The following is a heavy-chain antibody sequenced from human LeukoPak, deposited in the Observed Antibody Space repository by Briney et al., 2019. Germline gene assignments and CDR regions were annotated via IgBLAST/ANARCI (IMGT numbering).Heavy chain of an antibody. CDR2: ITSGSSYI. V-gene: IGHV3-21*01. CDR3: AELGITMIGGV. D-gene: IGHD3-10*02. Sequence: PGGSLRLSCAASGFTFSSYNMNWVRQAPGKGLEWVSSITSGSSYIYYADLVKGRFTISRDNAKNSLYLQMNSLRAEDTAVYYCAELGITMIGGVWGKGTTVTISS. CDR1: GFTFSSYN. J-gene: IGHJ6*04.